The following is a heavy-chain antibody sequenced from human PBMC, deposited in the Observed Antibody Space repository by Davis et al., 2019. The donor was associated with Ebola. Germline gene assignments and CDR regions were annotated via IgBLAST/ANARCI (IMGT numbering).Heavy chain of an antibody. V-gene: IGHV3-23*01. Sequence: GESLKISCAASGFIFNNYAMSWVRQAPGKGLEWVSAISGSGGSTYYADSVKGRFTISRDNSKNTLYLQMNSLRAEDTAVYYCAKRGGSGWYYDYWGQGTLVTVSS. CDR3: AKRGGSGWYYDY. CDR2: ISGSGGST. J-gene: IGHJ4*02. D-gene: IGHD6-19*01. CDR1: GFIFNNYA.